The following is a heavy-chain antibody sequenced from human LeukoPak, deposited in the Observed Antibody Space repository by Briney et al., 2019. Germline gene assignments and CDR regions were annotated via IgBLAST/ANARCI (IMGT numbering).Heavy chain of an antibody. V-gene: IGHV4-4*07. J-gene: IGHJ4*02. CDR3: AREYYYDSSGCYDY. D-gene: IGHD3-22*01. CDR1: GGFISSYY. Sequence: PSETLSLTCTVSGGFISSYYWSWIRQPAGKGLEWIGRIYTSGSTNYNPSLKSRVTMSVDTSKNQFSLKLSSVTAADTAVYYCAREYYYDSSGCYDYWGQGTLVTVSS. CDR2: IYTSGST.